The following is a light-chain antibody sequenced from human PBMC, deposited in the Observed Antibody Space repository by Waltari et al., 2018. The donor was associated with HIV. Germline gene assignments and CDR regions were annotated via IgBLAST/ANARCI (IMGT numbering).Light chain of an antibody. CDR3: GAWDERLSAWV. J-gene: IGLJ3*02. CDR2: KNN. V-gene: IGLV1-47*01. Sequence: HSVLTQPPAASGTPGQSIIISCSGGSSSIEFDLVHLFQDLTGTAPTHLIQKNNPRRAGAPDQYSGPKTGTSASRAIRGLRTEDEAAYRCGAWDERLSAWVLGGRTKLSGL. CDR1: SSSIEFDL.